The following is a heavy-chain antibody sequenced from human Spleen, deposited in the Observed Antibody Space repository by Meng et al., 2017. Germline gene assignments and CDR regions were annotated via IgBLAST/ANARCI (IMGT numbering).Heavy chain of an antibody. J-gene: IGHJ4*02. Sequence: VQLQQWGAERLKPSETLSLTCAVYSGSFSSDYWSWIRQPPGKGLEWIGEINHSGSTNYNPSLKSRVTISVDTSKNQFSLKLSSVTAADTAVYYCARGLSGSYYGTFDYWGQGTLVTVSS. CDR1: SGSFSSDY. V-gene: IGHV4-34*01. CDR2: INHSGST. D-gene: IGHD1-26*01. CDR3: ARGLSGSYYGTFDY.